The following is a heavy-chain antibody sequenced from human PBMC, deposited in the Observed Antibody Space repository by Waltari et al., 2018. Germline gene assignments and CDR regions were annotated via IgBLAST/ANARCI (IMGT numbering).Heavy chain of an antibody. J-gene: IGHJ4*02. CDR3: AKVKYYSGSGTYSPFDS. V-gene: IGHV3-30*02. D-gene: IGHD3-10*01. CDR1: GFSFRSFG. Sequence: SGGGVVPPGGSLRLSCATSGFSFRSFGLHWVRQAPGQGLEWFSFIPYDGSVTSYSESVRGRFTISRDNSLNTVFLQMNSLRPEDTGVYFCAKVKYYSGSGTYSPFDSWGPGTLVTVSS. CDR2: IPYDGSVT.